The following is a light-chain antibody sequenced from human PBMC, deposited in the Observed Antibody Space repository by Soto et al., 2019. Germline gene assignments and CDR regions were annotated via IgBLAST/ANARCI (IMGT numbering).Light chain of an antibody. V-gene: IGKV3-11*01. CDR2: DAS. J-gene: IGKJ1*01. CDR1: QSVGRN. Sequence: IVLSQSPATLSLSPGERATLSCRASQSVGRNLAWYQQKPGQAPRLLIYDASNRATGIPARFSGGESGTDFTLTISSLEPEDFAVYYCQQRSNWPPTFGQGTKVDIK. CDR3: QQRSNWPPT.